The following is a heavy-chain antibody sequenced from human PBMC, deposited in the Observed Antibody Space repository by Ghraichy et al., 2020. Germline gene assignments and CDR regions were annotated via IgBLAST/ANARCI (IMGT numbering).Heavy chain of an antibody. D-gene: IGHD1-26*01. J-gene: IGHJ4*02. CDR3: ASQNSRGSHIDY. Sequence: GESLNISCAASGFSFSTYSMNWVRQAPGKGLEWVSYIGSSSTSIYYADSVKDRFTISRDNAKNSLYLQMNSLRDEDTAFYYCASQNSRGSHIDYWGQGTLVTVSS. CDR1: GFSFSTYS. CDR2: IGSSSTSI. V-gene: IGHV3-48*02.